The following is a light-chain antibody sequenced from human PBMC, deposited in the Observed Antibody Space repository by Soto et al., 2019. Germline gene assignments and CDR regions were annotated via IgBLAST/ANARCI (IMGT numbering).Light chain of an antibody. J-gene: IGKJ1*01. CDR2: AVS. CDR1: QTISNNY. CDR3: QQHSNSPVT. V-gene: IGKV3-20*01. Sequence: EIVLTQSPGTLTLSPGESAALSCRASQTISNNYLVWYRQKPGQAPRLLIYAVSSRAAGIPDRFSGSGSGTDFALTIARLEPEDSAVYYCQQHSNSPVTFGQGTRVEI.